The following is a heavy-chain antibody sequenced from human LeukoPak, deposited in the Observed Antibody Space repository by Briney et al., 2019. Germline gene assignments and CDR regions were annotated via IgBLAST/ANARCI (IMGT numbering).Heavy chain of an antibody. CDR2: IGSDGINT. CDR3: GINPIDCGGVRCPDY. V-gene: IGHV3-64D*06. Sequence: QPGGSLRLSCSASGFTFSNFAMNWVRQAPGKGLEYVSAIGSDGINTYYPDSVKGRFTISRDNSKNTLYLQMSSLRPEDTAIYYCGINPIDCGGVRCPDYWGRGTRVTVSS. CDR1: GFTFSNFA. D-gene: IGHD2-21*01. J-gene: IGHJ4*02.